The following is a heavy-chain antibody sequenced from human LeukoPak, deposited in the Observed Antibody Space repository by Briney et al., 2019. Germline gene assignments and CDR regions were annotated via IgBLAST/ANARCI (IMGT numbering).Heavy chain of an antibody. CDR2: IDQNDSEK. D-gene: IGHD3-9*01. J-gene: IGHJ4*02. Sequence: GGSLRLSCAASGFTFSIYWMGWVRQAPGKGLEWVANIDQNDSEKWYVDSVKGRFSISRDNVKNSLFLQMNSLKAEDTAVYYCVRVDWGSGDYWGQGTLVTVSS. V-gene: IGHV3-7*05. CDR3: VRVDWGSGDY. CDR1: GFTFSIYW.